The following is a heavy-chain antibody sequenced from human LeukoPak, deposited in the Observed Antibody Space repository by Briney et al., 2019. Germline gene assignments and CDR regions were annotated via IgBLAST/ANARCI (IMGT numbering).Heavy chain of an antibody. J-gene: IGHJ4*02. CDR2: INWNGGST. CDR3: AKDRRGSGMRYYFDY. CDR1: GFTFDDYV. D-gene: IGHD3-10*01. Sequence: PGGPLRLSCAASGFTFDDYVLSGLHQAPGKGLEWVSGINWNGGSTGYADSVKGRFTISRDNAKNSLYLQMNSLRAEDTALYYCAKDRRGSGMRYYFDYWGQGTLVTVSS. V-gene: IGHV3-20*04.